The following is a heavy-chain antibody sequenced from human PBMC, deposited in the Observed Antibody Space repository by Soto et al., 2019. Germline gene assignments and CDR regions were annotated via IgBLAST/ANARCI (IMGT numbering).Heavy chain of an antibody. D-gene: IGHD6-13*01. V-gene: IGHV4-4*02. CDR1: SGSISSSNW. CDR2: LYHSGST. Sequence: QVQLQESGPGLVKPSGTLSLTCAVSSGSISSSNWWSWVRQPPGKGLEWIGELYHSGSTNSNPSLKSRVTISVDKSKNQFSLKLSSVTAADTAVYYCAREEAGKGIAAAGPFDYWGQGTLVTVSS. J-gene: IGHJ4*02. CDR3: AREEAGKGIAAAGPFDY.